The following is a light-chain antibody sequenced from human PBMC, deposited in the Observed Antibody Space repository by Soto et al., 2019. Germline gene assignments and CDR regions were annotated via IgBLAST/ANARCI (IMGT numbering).Light chain of an antibody. CDR1: QSVSSN. Sequence: EIVMTQSPDTLSVSPGERATLSCRASQSVSSNLAWYQQKPGQAPRLLIYGASTRATGIPARFSGSGSGTEFTLTISRLQSEDFAVYYCQQYNSWPLFGQGTRLEMK. CDR2: GAS. J-gene: IGKJ5*01. CDR3: QQYNSWPL. V-gene: IGKV3-15*01.